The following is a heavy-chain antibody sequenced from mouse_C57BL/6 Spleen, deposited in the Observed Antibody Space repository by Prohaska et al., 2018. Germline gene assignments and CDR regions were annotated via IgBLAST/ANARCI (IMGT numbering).Heavy chain of an antibody. V-gene: IGHV1-75*01. J-gene: IGHJ2*01. CDR3: ARPYYYGSSYGY. CDR1: DYTFPAYF. D-gene: IGHD1-1*01. CDR2: IFPGSGST. Sequence: QVQLQQSGPELVKPGASVKISCKASDYTFPAYFFTWVKNRPGQGLEWIGWIFPGSGSTYYNEKFKGKATLTVDKSSSTAYMLLSSLTSEDSAVYFCARPYYYGSSYGYWGQGTTLTVSS.